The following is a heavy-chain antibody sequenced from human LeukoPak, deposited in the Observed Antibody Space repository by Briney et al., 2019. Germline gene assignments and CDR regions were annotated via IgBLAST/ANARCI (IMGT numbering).Heavy chain of an antibody. CDR1: GLTFDDYA. V-gene: IGHV3-9*01. D-gene: IGHD3-3*01. Sequence: GRSLRRSCAASGLTFDDYAMHWVRQAPGKGLEWVSGISWDSGSIGYADSVKGRFTISRDNAKNSLYLQMNSLRAEDTALYYCAKDMGITIFGVVDYGMDVWGQGTTVTVSS. CDR2: ISWDSGSI. CDR3: AKDMGITIFGVVDYGMDV. J-gene: IGHJ6*02.